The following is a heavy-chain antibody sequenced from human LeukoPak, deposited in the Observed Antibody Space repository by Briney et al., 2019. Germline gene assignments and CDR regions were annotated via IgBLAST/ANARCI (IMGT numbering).Heavy chain of an antibody. J-gene: IGHJ4*02. Sequence: GRSLRLSCAASGFTVSSYSVNCVRQAPGKGLELVSSISSSSSYIYYADSVKGRFTISRDNAKNSLYLQMNSLRAEDTAVYYCARALSIFGVVKYYFDYWGQGTLVTVSS. CDR3: ARALSIFGVVKYYFDY. CDR2: ISSSSSYI. D-gene: IGHD3-3*01. CDR1: GFTVSSYS. V-gene: IGHV3-21*01.